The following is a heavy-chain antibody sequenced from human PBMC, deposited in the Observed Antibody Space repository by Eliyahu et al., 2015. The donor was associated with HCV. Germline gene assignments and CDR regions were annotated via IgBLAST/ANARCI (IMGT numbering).Heavy chain of an antibody. Sequence: QVQLQESGPGLVKPSETLSLTCAVSGGSISSYYWSWIRQPAGKGLEWIGRIYTSGSTNYNPSLKSRVTMSVDTSKNQFSLKLSSVTAADTAVYYCARDGKGYCSGGSCYSRYYGMDVWGQGTTVTVSS. CDR2: IYTSGST. D-gene: IGHD2-15*01. CDR1: GGSISSYY. V-gene: IGHV4-4*07. J-gene: IGHJ6*02. CDR3: ARDGKGYCSGGSCYSRYYGMDV.